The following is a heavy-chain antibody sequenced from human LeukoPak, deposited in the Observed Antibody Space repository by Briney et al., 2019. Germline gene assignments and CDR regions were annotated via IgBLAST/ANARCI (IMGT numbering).Heavy chain of an antibody. J-gene: IGHJ5*02. CDR2: ISAYNGNT. Sequence: ASVKVSCKASGYTFTSYGISWVRQAPGQGLEWMGWISAYNGNTNYAQKLQGRVTMTTDTSTSTAYMELRSLRSDDTAVYYCASTRRITMVRGVIRNWFDPWGQGTLVTVSS. D-gene: IGHD3-10*01. V-gene: IGHV1-18*01. CDR3: ASTRRITMVRGVIRNWFDP. CDR1: GYTFTSYG.